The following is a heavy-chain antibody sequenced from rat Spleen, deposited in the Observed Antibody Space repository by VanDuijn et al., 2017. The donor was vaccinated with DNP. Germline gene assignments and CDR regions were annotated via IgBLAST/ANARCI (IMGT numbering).Heavy chain of an antibody. V-gene: IGHV2-30*01. CDR2: VWIGGGT. CDR1: GFALTDHH. Sequence: QVQLKESGPGLVQPSQTLSLACTVSGFALTDHHVHWVRQPSGKGLEWMGVVWIGGGTHYSSIFKSRLSITRDTSKSQVFLNLNSLQTEDTATYYCARDGQWDYLDYWGQGVMVTVSS. D-gene: IGHD1-1*01. J-gene: IGHJ2*01. CDR3: ARDGQWDYLDY.